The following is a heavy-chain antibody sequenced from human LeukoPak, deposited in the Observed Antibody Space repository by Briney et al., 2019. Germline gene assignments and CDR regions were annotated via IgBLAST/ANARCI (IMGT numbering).Heavy chain of an antibody. CDR1: GFTFSSYW. D-gene: IGHD1-26*01. V-gene: IGHV3-7*01. J-gene: IGHJ4*02. CDR3: ARVNSGSYYDGSVDY. Sequence: GRSLRLSCAASGFTFSSYWMSWVRQAPGKGLEWVANIKQDGSEKYYVDSVKGRFTISRDNAKNSLYLQMNSLRAEDTAVYYCARVNSGSYYDGSVDYWGQGTLVTVSS. CDR2: IKQDGSEK.